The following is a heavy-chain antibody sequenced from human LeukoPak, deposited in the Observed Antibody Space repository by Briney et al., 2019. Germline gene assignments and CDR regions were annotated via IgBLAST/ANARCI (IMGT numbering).Heavy chain of an antibody. V-gene: IGHV4-39*01. D-gene: IGHD2/OR15-2a*01. Sequence: ASETLSLTCTVSGVSMSSSPYYWGWIRQPPGKGLEWIGTIYDSGNTNYNPSLRSRLTISVDTSRDQFSLKLSSVTAADTAVYYCARHDCDSSRCSVNWFDPWGQGTLVTVSS. CDR2: IYDSGNT. CDR3: ARHDCDSSRCSVNWFDP. CDR1: GVSMSSSPYY. J-gene: IGHJ5*02.